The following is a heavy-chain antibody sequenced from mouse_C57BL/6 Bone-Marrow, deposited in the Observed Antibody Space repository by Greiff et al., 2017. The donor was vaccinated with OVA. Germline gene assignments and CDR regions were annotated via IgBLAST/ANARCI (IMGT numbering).Heavy chain of an antibody. Sequence: VQLQQSGAELVRPGTSVKVSCKASGYAFTNYLIEWVKQRPGQGLEWIGVINPGSGGTNYNEKFKGKATLTADKSSSTAYMQLSSLTSEDSAVYFCARRYYGTFDYWGQGTTLTVSS. CDR3: ARRYYGTFDY. D-gene: IGHD1-1*01. V-gene: IGHV1-54*01. CDR2: INPGSGGT. J-gene: IGHJ2*01. CDR1: GYAFTNYL.